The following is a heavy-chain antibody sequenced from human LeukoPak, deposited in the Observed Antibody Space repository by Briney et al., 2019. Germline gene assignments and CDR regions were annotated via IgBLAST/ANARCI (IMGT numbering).Heavy chain of an antibody. D-gene: IGHD6-13*01. CDR1: GGSISSSSYY. CDR2: IYYSGST. Sequence: PSETLSLTCTVSGGSISSSSYYLGWIRQPPGKGLEWIGSIYYSGSTYYNPSLKSRVTISVDTSKNQFSLKLSSVTAADTAVYYCARSWYDFYYYYYYMDVWGKGTTVTVSS. CDR3: ARSWYDFYYYYYYMDV. V-gene: IGHV4-39*01. J-gene: IGHJ6*03.